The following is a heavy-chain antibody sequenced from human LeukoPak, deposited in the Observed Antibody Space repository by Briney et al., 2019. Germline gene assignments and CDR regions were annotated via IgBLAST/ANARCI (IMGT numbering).Heavy chain of an antibody. CDR3: ARDSGCSSTSCAWDY. V-gene: IGHV4-38-2*02. J-gene: IGHJ4*02. Sequence: SETLSLTCTVSGYSISSGYYWGWIRQPPGKGLEWIGSIYHSGSTYYNPSLKSRVTISVDTSKNQFSLKLSSVTAADTAVYYCARDSGCSSTSCAWDYWGQGTLVTVSS. D-gene: IGHD2-2*01. CDR2: IYHSGST. CDR1: GYSISSGYY.